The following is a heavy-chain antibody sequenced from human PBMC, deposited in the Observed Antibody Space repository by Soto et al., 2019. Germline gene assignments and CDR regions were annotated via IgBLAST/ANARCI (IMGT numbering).Heavy chain of an antibody. CDR3: ARDSGSYLDY. V-gene: IGHV4-59*01. D-gene: IGHD1-26*01. CDR1: GGSISSYY. CDR2: IYYSGST. J-gene: IGHJ4*02. Sequence: QVQLQESGPGLVKPSETLFLTCTVSGGSISSYYWSWIRQPPGKGLEWIGYIYYSGSTNYNPSLKSRVTISVDTSKNQFSLKLSSVTAADTAVYYCARDSGSYLDYWGQGTLVTVSS.